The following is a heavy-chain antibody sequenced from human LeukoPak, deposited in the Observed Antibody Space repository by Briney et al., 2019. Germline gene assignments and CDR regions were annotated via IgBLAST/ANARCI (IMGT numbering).Heavy chain of an antibody. V-gene: IGHV1-2*02. CDR2: IKPSSGAT. CDR1: GYTFSGHY. Sequence: ASVKVSCKASGYTFSGHYMHWVRQAPGQGLEWMGWIKPSSGATNYAQKFRGRVTMTRDTSNRTSYMELSRLRSDDTALYYCGSCYYDSSCYYYFAGWGQGTLVTVSS. D-gene: IGHD3-22*01. J-gene: IGHJ4*02. CDR3: GSCYYDSSCYYYFAG.